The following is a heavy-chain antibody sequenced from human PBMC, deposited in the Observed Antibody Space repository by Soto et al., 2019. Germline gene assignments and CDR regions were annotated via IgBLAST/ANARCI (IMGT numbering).Heavy chain of an antibody. CDR1: GFTFSSYA. J-gene: IGHJ4*02. D-gene: IGHD3-9*01. V-gene: IGHV3-23*01. CDR3: AKYPWVANYDFLTGLDY. Sequence: GGSLRLSCAASGFTFSSYAMSWVRQAPGKGLEWVSAISGSGGSTYYADSVKGRFTISRDNSKNTLYLQMNSLRAEDTAVYYCAKYPWVANYDFLTGLDYWGQGTLVTVSS. CDR2: ISGSGGST.